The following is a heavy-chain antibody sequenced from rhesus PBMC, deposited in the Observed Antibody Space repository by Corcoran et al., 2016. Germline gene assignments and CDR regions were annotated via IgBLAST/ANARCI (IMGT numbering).Heavy chain of an antibody. J-gene: IGHJ4*01. CDR1: GFTFISYE. CDR2: INEMGGTT. Sequence: DVQLVESGGGLVKPGGSLSISCVASGFTFISYEMNWVSQAPGKGLEGVSVINEMGGTTYYPDSVKGRFTISRDNAKNSLFLQMNSLRAEDTAVYYCTRLYSYSSPNFDHWGQGVLVTVSS. D-gene: IGHD5-12*01. CDR3: TRLYSYSSPNFDH. V-gene: IGHV3-100*02.